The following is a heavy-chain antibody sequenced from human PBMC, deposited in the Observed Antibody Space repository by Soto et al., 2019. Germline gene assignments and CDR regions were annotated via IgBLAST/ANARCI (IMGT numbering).Heavy chain of an antibody. V-gene: IGHV3-30*18. Sequence: QVQLVESGGGMVQPGTSLRLSCAASGFTFSSYGMHWVRQAPGKGLEWVAIISFDGSNKYHADSVKGRFTISRDNSKNTLFLQMNSLRAEDTALYYCAKDLHSPGDSSSWASDYWGQGTRVTVSS. D-gene: IGHD6-13*01. CDR2: ISFDGSNK. J-gene: IGHJ4*02. CDR3: AKDLHSPGDSSSWASDY. CDR1: GFTFSSYG.